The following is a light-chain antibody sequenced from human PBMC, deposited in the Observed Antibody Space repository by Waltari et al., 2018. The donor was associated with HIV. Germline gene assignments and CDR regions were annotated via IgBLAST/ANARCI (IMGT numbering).Light chain of an antibody. CDR2: GNI. V-gene: IGLV1-40*01. J-gene: IGLJ3*02. CDR1: SSNIGAGYD. Sequence: QSVLTQPPSVSGAPGQRVTISCTGSSSNIGAGYDVHWYQQLPGTAPKLLINGNINRPSGVSDRCSGSKSGNTASLTISGLQNEDEADYFCTSYTTSDTLRFGGGTKVTVL. CDR3: TSYTTSDTLR.